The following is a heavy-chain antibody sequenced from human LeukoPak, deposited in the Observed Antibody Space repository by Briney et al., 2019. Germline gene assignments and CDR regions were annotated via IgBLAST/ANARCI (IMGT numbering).Heavy chain of an antibody. Sequence: GSSLKISCKGSGYSFTSYWIGWVRQIPGKGLEWMGIISPGDSATSYNPSFHGHVTISADTSITTAYLQWSSLEASNTAMYYCARPSYYDSRGGAFDIWGQGTMVTVSS. D-gene: IGHD3-22*01. CDR3: ARPSYYDSRGGAFDI. J-gene: IGHJ3*02. CDR2: ISPGDSAT. V-gene: IGHV5-51*01. CDR1: GYSFTSYW.